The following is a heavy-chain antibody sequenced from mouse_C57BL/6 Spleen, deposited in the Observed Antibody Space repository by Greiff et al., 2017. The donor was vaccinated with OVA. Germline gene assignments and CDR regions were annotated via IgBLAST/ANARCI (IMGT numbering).Heavy chain of an antibody. Sequence: VQLQQPGAELVKPGASVTMSCKASGYTFTSYWITCVKQRPGHVLAWIGDIYPGSGSPTYNEQFKSKATLPFATSSSTAYRKRSSLTSEDSAVYYCAREGNEGAWFAYWGQGTLVTVSA. J-gene: IGHJ3*01. D-gene: IGHD2-1*01. V-gene: IGHV1-55*01. CDR2: IYPGSGSP. CDR3: AREGNEGAWFAY. CDR1: GYTFTSYW.